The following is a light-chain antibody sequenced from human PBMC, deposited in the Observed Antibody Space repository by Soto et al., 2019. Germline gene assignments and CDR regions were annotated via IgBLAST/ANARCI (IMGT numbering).Light chain of an antibody. CDR2: KVS. CDR3: MQGSHWHPIT. J-gene: IGKJ5*01. CDR1: QSLVHRDGNTY. V-gene: IGKV2-30*02. Sequence: DVVVTQSALSLPVTLGQASSISCRSSQSLVHRDGNTYLSWFRQRPGQSPRRLIXKVSNREAGVPDRFSGSGSGTDFTLKISRVEDEDVGLYYCMQGSHWHPITFGQGTRLEIK.